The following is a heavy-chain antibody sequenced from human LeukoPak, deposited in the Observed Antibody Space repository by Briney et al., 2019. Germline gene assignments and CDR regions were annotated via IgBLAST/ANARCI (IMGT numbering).Heavy chain of an antibody. D-gene: IGHD3-3*01. J-gene: IGHJ5*02. CDR1: GGSISSYY. V-gene: IGHV4-4*07. CDR2: IYTSGST. CDR3: ARGRKIDFWSGYYPDNWFDP. Sequence: SETLSPTCTVSGGSISSYYWSWIRQPAGKGLEWIGCIYTSGSTNYNPSLKSRVTMSVDTSKNQFSLKLSSVTAADTAVYYCARGRKIDFWSGYYPDNWFDPWGQGTLVTVSS.